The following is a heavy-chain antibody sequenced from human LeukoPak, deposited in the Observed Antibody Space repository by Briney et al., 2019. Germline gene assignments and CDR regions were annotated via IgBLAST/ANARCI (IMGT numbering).Heavy chain of an antibody. J-gene: IGHJ6*02. CDR2: ISSSSSTI. CDR1: GFTFSSYS. D-gene: IGHD2-15*01. CDR3: ARAAATVPYYYNGMDV. Sequence: PGGSLRLSCAASGFTFSSYSMNWVRQAPGKGLEWVSYISSSSSTIYYADSVKGRFTIARDNAKSSLYLQMNSLRDEDTAVYYCARAAATVPYYYNGMDVWGQGTTVTVSS. V-gene: IGHV3-48*02.